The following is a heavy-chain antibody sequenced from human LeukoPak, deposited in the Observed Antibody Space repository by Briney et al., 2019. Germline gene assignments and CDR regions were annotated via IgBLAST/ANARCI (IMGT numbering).Heavy chain of an antibody. Sequence: GGSLRLSCAASGFTFSSYGMHWVRQAPGKGLEWVAVIWYDGSDKYYADSVKGRFTISRDNAKNSLYLQMNSLRAEDTAVYYCASLKRGYTFYYYYYGMDVWGQGTTVTVSS. V-gene: IGHV3-33*03. J-gene: IGHJ6*02. D-gene: IGHD5-18*01. CDR1: GFTFSSYG. CDR3: ASLKRGYTFYYYYYGMDV. CDR2: IWYDGSDK.